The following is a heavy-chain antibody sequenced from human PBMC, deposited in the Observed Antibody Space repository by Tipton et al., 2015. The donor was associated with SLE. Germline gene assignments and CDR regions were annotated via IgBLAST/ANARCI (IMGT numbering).Heavy chain of an antibody. V-gene: IGHV4-61*02. CDR2: VYASGSA. J-gene: IGHJ4*02. CDR3: ARRGSNYPLGYFDY. Sequence: TLSLTCTVSGGSISSGNYYWSWIRQPAGKGLEWIGRVYASGSANHNPSLKRRVTISVDTSKNQFSLKLSSVTAADTAVYYCARRGSNYPLGYFDYWGQGTLVTVSS. CDR1: GGSISSGNYY. D-gene: IGHD4-11*01.